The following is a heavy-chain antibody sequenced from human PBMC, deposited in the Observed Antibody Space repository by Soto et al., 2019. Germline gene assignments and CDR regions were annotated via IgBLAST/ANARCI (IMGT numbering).Heavy chain of an antibody. J-gene: IGHJ4*02. Sequence: QVQLQESGPGLVMPSETLSLTCTVSGYALSGSPYFWGWIRQPPGKRLEWIGSIFYDGYTLYTPSLKSRVTISVDTSKNQFSLKLTSVAAADTAIYFCARLQAAVPQYWGQGILVTVSS. V-gene: IGHV4-39*01. D-gene: IGHD6-13*01. CDR3: ARLQAAVPQY. CDR1: GYALSGSPYF. CDR2: IFYDGYT.